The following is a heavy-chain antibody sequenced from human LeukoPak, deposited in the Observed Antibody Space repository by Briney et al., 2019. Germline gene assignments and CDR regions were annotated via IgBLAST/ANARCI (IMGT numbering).Heavy chain of an antibody. Sequence: LQTLSLTRTLSVGSLGRYLLTWIPQPPGPGLEWIGYIYYSGSTNYNPSLKSRVTISVDTCKTQFCLKLSSVTAADTAVYYCARSHYSDYGDYWGQGTLVTGSS. CDR3: ARSHYSDYGDY. V-gene: IGHV4-59*01. CDR2: IYYSGST. CDR1: VGSLGRYL. J-gene: IGHJ4*02. D-gene: IGHD4-11*01.